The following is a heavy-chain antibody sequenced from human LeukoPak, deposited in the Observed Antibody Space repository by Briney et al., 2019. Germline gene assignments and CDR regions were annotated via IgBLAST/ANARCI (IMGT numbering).Heavy chain of an antibody. V-gene: IGHV4-59*01. CDR3: ARARVGTTTIFDY. CDR1: GGSISGYY. CDR2: MYSTGST. D-gene: IGHD1-26*01. Sequence: SETLSLTCIVSGGSISGYYWSWIQQPPGKGLEWIGYMYSTGSTNYNPSLKSRVAISVDAPKNQFSLSLSSVTAADTAVYYCARARVGTTTIFDYWGQGTLVTVSS. J-gene: IGHJ4*02.